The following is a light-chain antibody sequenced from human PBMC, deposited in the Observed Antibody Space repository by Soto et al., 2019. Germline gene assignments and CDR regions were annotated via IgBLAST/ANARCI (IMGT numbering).Light chain of an antibody. CDR1: QSISNY. J-gene: IGKJ5*01. V-gene: IGKV1-39*01. CDR3: QQSYTTPWIT. Sequence: IQMTQSPSSLSASVGDRVTITCRASQSISNYLNWYQQKPGKAPMLLIYTASSLESGVPSRFSGSGSGTDFTLTISSVQPEDFATYYWQQSYTTPWITFGQGTRLEI. CDR2: TAS.